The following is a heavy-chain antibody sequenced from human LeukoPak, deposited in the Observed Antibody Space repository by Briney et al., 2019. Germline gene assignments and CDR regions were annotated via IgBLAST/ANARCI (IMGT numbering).Heavy chain of an antibody. J-gene: IGHJ3*02. CDR2: IKQDGSEK. Sequence: PGGSLRLSCAASGFTFSSYWMSWVRQAPGKGLEWVANIKQDGSEKYYVDSVKGRFTISRDNAKNSLYLQMNSLRAEDTAVYYCASRQWELPDGAFDIWGQGTMVTVSS. V-gene: IGHV3-7*03. CDR1: GFTFSSYW. CDR3: ASRQWELPDGAFDI. D-gene: IGHD1-26*01.